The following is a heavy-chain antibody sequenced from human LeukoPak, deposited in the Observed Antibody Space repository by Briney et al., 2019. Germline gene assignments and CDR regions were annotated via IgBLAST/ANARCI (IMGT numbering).Heavy chain of an antibody. CDR2: INIDSITV. J-gene: IGHJ5*02. CDR1: GFPLSSYS. Sequence: GGSLRLSCAASGFPLSSYSINWVRQAPGKGLEWVSYINIDSITVNYADSVKGRFTISRDNAKNSLYLQMNSLRAEDTAVYYCARMIATTGTKWFDPWGQGTLVTVSS. CDR3: ARMIATTGTKWFDP. V-gene: IGHV3-48*01. D-gene: IGHD6-13*01.